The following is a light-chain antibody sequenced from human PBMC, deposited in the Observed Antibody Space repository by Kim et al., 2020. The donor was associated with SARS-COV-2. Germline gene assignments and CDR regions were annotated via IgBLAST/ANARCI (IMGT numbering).Light chain of an antibody. Sequence: DIQMTQSPSSLSASVGDRVTIACRASQSVNRYLNWYQQKPGKAPKLLIYSASSLHSGVPSRFSGSGSGTDFTLTISNVQPEDFATYFCQQNFSPPPITFGQGTRLEIK. J-gene: IGKJ5*01. CDR3: QQNFSPPPIT. V-gene: IGKV1-39*01. CDR1: QSVNRY. CDR2: SAS.